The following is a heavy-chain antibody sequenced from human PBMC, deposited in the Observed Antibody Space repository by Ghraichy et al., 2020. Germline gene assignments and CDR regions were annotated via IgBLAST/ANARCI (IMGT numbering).Heavy chain of an antibody. CDR2: INHSGST. V-gene: IGHV4-34*01. CDR1: GGSFSGYY. D-gene: IGHD1-7*01. CDR3: ARARRGTGTYYTYYYYYGMDV. J-gene: IGHJ6*02. Sequence: SETLSLTCAVYGGSFSGYYWSWIRQPPGKGLEWIGEINHSGSTNYNPSLNSRVTISVDTSKNQFSLKLSSVTAADTAVYYCARARRGTGTYYTYYYYYGMDVWGQGTTVTVSS.